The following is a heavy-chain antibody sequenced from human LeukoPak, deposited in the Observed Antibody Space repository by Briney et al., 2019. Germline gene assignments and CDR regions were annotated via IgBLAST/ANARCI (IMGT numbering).Heavy chain of an antibody. Sequence: GGSLRLSCAASGFTFSSYGMHWVRQAPGKGLEWVAFIRYDGSNKYYADSVKGRFTISRDNSKNTLYLQMNSLRAEDTAVYYCAKDPYSGYDSRYYFDYWGQGTLVTVSS. CDR1: GFTFSSYG. D-gene: IGHD5-12*01. CDR3: AKDPYSGYDSRYYFDY. J-gene: IGHJ4*02. V-gene: IGHV3-30*02. CDR2: IRYDGSNK.